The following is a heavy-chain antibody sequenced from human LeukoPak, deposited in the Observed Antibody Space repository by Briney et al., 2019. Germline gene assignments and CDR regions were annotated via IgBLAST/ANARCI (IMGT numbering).Heavy chain of an antibody. D-gene: IGHD3-22*01. J-gene: IGHJ4*02. Sequence: PGGSLRLSCAASAFTFSSYSMNWVRQAPGKGLEWVSSISSSSSYIYYADSVKGRFTISRDNAKNSLYLQMNSLRAEDTAVYYCARVPNYYDSSGPIWGQGTLVTVSS. CDR1: AFTFSSYS. V-gene: IGHV3-21*01. CDR3: ARVPNYYDSSGPI. CDR2: ISSSSSYI.